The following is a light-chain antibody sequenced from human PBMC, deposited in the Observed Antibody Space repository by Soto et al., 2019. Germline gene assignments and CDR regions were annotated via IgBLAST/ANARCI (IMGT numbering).Light chain of an antibody. Sequence: DIVLPQSPGPLSLSPGERSTLSCMASQSVSNNYLAWYQQKPGQAPRLLIYGASNRATGIPDRFSGSGSGTDFTLTISRLEPEDFAVYYCQQYGSSGTFGQGTKVDIK. CDR2: GAS. CDR1: QSVSNNY. V-gene: IGKV3-20*01. J-gene: IGKJ1*01. CDR3: QQYGSSGT.